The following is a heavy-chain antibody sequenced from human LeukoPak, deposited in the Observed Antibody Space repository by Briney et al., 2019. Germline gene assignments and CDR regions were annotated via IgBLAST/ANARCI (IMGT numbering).Heavy chain of an antibody. D-gene: IGHD3-10*01. J-gene: IGHJ4*02. V-gene: IGHV3-30-3*01. CDR2: ISSDGTTE. CDR3: ARGRDSGSFIIDY. CDR1: GFTFASYA. Sequence: GGSLRLSCAGSGFTFASYAVHWVRQAPGKRLEWVAFISSDGTTEHYRDSVKGRFTLSRDNSKNTVSLQMNSLGTEDTAVYYCARGRDSGSFIIDYWAREPWSPSPQ.